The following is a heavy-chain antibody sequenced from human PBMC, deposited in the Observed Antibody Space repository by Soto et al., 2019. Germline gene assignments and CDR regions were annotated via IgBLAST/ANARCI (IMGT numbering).Heavy chain of an antibody. D-gene: IGHD3-22*01. Sequence: QVQLVESGGGVVQPGRSLRLSCAASGFTFTNYAIHWVRQAPGKGLEWVAVISSAGSNKDYADSVKGRFTISRDNSKNTLYLQMNSLRPEDTAVYYCARGPSAPLDSSGYPFDFWGQGTLVTVSS. CDR3: ARGPSAPLDSSGYPFDF. J-gene: IGHJ4*02. CDR1: GFTFTNYA. CDR2: ISSAGSNK. V-gene: IGHV3-30-3*01.